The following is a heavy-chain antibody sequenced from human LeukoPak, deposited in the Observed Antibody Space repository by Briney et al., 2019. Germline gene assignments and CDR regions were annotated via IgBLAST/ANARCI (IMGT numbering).Heavy chain of an antibody. J-gene: IGHJ3*02. CDR3: VRDRDEGAFDI. CDR1: GFTFRTYA. V-gene: IGHV3-74*01. CDR2: VNSDGSSA. D-gene: IGHD5-24*01. Sequence: GGSLRLSCAASGFTFRTYALNWVRQAPGKGLEWVSRVNSDGSSATYADSVKGRFTISRDNAKNTLYLQMNSLRAEDSAVYYCVRDRDEGAFDIWGQGTMVTVSS.